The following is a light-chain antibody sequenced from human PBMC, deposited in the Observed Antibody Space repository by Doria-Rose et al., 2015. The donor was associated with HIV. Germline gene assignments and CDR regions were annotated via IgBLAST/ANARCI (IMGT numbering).Light chain of an antibody. CDR2: DAS. CDR1: QRVKSSY. J-gene: IGKJ5*01. V-gene: IGKV3-20*01. CDR3: QQYGTSRGT. Sequence: TQSPGTLSLSPGERATLSCRASQRVKSSYLAWYQQKPGQAPRLLIYDASTSATGIPDRFSGSGSGTDFTLTISRLEPEDVAVYYCQQYGTSRGTFGQGTRQEIK.